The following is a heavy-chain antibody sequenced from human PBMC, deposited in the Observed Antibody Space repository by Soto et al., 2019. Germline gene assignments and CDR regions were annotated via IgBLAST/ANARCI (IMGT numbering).Heavy chain of an antibody. CDR2: MNPNSGNT. Sequence: ASVKVSCKASGYTFTSYDINWVRQATGQGLEWMGWMNPNSGNTGYAQKFQGRVTMTRNTSISTAYMELSSLRSEDTAVYYCARGVSSSWYSKTKHWFDPWGQGTLVTVSS. J-gene: IGHJ5*02. CDR3: ARGVSSSWYSKTKHWFDP. D-gene: IGHD6-13*01. V-gene: IGHV1-8*01. CDR1: GYTFTSYD.